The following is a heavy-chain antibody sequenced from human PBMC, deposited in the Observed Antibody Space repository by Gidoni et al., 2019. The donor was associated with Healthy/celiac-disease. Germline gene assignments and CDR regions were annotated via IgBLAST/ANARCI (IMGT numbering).Heavy chain of an antibody. D-gene: IGHD3-3*01. CDR2: ISSSSSTI. J-gene: IGHJ6*04. CDR3: ARDLLPYYDFWSGYGGYYYGMDV. Sequence: EVQLVESGGGLVQPGGSLILSCAASGFPFSSYSMNWVRQAPGKGLEWVSYISSSSSTIYYADSVKGRFTISRDNAKNSLYLQMNSLRAEDTAVYYCARDLLPYYDFWSGYGGYYYGMDVWGKGTTVTVSS. V-gene: IGHV3-48*01. CDR1: GFPFSSYS.